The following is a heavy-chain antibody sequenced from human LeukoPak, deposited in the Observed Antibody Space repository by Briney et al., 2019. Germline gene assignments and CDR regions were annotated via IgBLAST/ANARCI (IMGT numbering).Heavy chain of an antibody. CDR1: GGSISNGGYY. Sequence: SETLSLTCTVSGGSISNGGYYWSWIRQHPGKGLEWIGYIYYSGSTYYNPSLKSRVTISVDTSKNQFSLKLSSVTAADTAVYYCARGLLQLWSYDAFDIWGQGTMVTVSS. CDR3: ARGLLQLWSYDAFDI. V-gene: IGHV4-31*03. CDR2: IYYSGST. D-gene: IGHD5-18*01. J-gene: IGHJ3*02.